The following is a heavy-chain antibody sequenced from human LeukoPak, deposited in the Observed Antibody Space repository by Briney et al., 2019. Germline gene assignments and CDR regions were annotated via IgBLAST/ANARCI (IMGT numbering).Heavy chain of an antibody. J-gene: IGHJ3*02. CDR2: ITGSGSYI. V-gene: IGHV3-21*04. D-gene: IGHD1-26*01. CDR1: GFTFSSYS. Sequence: GGSLRLSCAASGFTFSSYSMNWVRQAPGKGLEWVSSITGSGSYIYSADSVKGRFTISRDNSKNTVYLQMNSLRAEDTAVYYCARELREHGVFDIWGQGTMVTVSS. CDR3: ARELREHGVFDI.